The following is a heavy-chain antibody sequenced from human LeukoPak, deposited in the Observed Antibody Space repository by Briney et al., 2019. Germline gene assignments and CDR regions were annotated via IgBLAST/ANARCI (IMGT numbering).Heavy chain of an antibody. D-gene: IGHD3-10*01. CDR3: ARHMSVSYDAFDL. J-gene: IGHJ3*01. CDR1: DGSTTGYY. Sequence: SETLSLTCSVSDGSTTGYYWSWIRQPPGKGLEWIAYVYYTGRTLYNPSLESRVTISVDTSKTQFSLTVTSVTAADTAVYYCARHMSVSYDAFDLWGRGTTVTVSS. CDR2: VYYTGRT. V-gene: IGHV4-59*08.